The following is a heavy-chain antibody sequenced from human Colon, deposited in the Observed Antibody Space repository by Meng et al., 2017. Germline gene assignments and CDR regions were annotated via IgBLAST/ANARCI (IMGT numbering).Heavy chain of an antibody. J-gene: IGHJ5*02. D-gene: IGHD5-12*01. Sequence: QGQLQESGPGLVKPSETLSLTCPVSGGSITSNYWSWIRQPPGKGLEWIGNIYFSGSTNSNPSLKSRVTISVDTSRNKFSLNLRSVTAADTAVYYCAREGGYDLNWFDPWGQGTLVTVSS. V-gene: IGHV4-59*12. CDR3: AREGGYDLNWFDP. CDR2: IYFSGST. CDR1: GGSITSNY.